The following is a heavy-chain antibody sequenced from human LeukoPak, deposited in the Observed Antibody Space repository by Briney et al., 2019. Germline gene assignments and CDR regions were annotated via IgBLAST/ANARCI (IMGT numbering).Heavy chain of an antibody. CDR3: AEDRANYYPREPLGD. Sequence: PGGSLRLSCAASGFTFSSYGMHWVRQAPGKGLEWVAFIRYDGSNKYYADSVKGRFTISRDNSKSALYLQMNSLRAEDTAVYYCAEDRANYYPREPLGDWGQGTLVTVSS. CDR2: IRYDGSNK. J-gene: IGHJ4*02. V-gene: IGHV3-30*02. D-gene: IGHD3-22*01. CDR1: GFTFSSYG.